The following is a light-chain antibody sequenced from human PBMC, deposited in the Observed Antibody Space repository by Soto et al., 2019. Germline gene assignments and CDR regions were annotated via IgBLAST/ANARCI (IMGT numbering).Light chain of an antibody. Sequence: EIVMTQSPATLSVSPGERATLSCRASQRIDTSLAWYQQRPGQAPRLLLYNAATRATGIPARFSGRGFGTEFTLTISSLQSEDFALYYCQKYYKWPPFTFGPGTKVDIK. CDR2: NAA. J-gene: IGKJ3*01. CDR3: QKYYKWPPFT. V-gene: IGKV3-15*01. CDR1: QRIDTS.